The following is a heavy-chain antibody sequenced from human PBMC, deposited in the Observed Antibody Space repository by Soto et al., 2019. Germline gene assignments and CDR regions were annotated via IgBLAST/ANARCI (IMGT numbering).Heavy chain of an antibody. D-gene: IGHD3-10*01. CDR2: ITPMIGTT. V-gene: IGHV1-69*01. CDR3: ARDVSVMTSVFGF. Sequence: QVHLVQSGAEVKRPGSSVRVSCRASGGTFYTYAFTWVRQAPEQGLEWMGGITPMIGTTKYAQKFHGRVTVSADESAATAYMERSNLRSDDTAVYYCARDVSVMTSVFGFWGQGTLITVSS. CDR1: GGTFYTYA. J-gene: IGHJ4*02.